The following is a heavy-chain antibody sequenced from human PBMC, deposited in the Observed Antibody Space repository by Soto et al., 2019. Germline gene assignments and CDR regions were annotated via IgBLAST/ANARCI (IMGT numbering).Heavy chain of an antibody. CDR2: IFHTGST. J-gene: IGHJ5*02. CDR3: ARRTPLYASESSRFDP. CDR1: NVSISSTYF. D-gene: IGHD3-10*01. V-gene: IGHV4-4*02. Sequence: SETLSLTCAVSNVSISSTYFWSWVRLPPGKGLEWIGEIFHTGSTYYNPSLESRVTLSADTSRNQFSLRLTSVTAADTAVYFCARRTPLYASESSRFDPWGQGALVTVSS.